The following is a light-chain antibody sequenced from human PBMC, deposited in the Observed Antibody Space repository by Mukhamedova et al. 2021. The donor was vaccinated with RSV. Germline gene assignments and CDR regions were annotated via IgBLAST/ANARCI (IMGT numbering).Light chain of an antibody. J-gene: IGLJ1*01. CDR1: SSDVGAYTS. CDR2: AVS. Sequence: SCTGTSSDVGAYTSVSWYRHHPGEAPELILYAVSNRPSGVSNRFSGSKSGNTASLTISGLQPEDEADYFCSSYASTSTPYVFGTGT. CDR3: SSYASTSTPYV. V-gene: IGLV2-14*01.